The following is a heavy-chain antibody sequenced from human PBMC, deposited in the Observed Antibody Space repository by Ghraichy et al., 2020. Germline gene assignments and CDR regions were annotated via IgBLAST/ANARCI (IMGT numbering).Heavy chain of an antibody. CDR2: IYYSGST. D-gene: IGHD2-21*01. J-gene: IGHJ4*02. CDR1: GGSISSSSYY. Sequence: SETLSLTCTVSGGSISSSSYYWGWIRQPPGKGLEWIGSIYYSGSTYYNPSLKSRVTISVDTSKNQFSLKLSSVSAADTAVYYCARTDRLHMGRDYWGQGTLVTVSS. V-gene: IGHV4-39*01. CDR3: ARTDRLHMGRDY.